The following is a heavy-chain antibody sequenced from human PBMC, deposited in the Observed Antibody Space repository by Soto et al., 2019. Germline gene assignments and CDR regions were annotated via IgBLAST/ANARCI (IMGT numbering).Heavy chain of an antibody. CDR3: AKAVAVAGTEGVFYYYYYGMDV. Sequence: WSLRLSCAASGFTFSSYAMSWVRQAPGKGLEWVSAISGSGGSTYYADSVKGRFTISRDNSKNTLYLQMNSLRAEDTAVCYCAKAVAVAGTEGVFYYYYYGMDVWGQGTTVTVSS. V-gene: IGHV3-23*01. CDR2: ISGSGGST. D-gene: IGHD6-19*01. J-gene: IGHJ6*02. CDR1: GFTFSSYA.